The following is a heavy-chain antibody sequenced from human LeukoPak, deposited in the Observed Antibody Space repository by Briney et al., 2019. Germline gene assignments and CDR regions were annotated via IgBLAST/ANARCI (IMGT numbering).Heavy chain of an antibody. CDR2: ISGGGDTT. CDR3: AKGRLVPAALLDY. CDR1: GFTFAGYA. J-gene: IGHJ4*02. Sequence: GGSLRLSCAASGFTFAGYAMSWVRQGPGKGLEWVSDISGGGDTTYYADSVKGRFTISRDNSKNTLYLQMNSLRAEDTTVYYCAKGRLVPAALLDYWGQGTLVTVSS. D-gene: IGHD2-2*01. V-gene: IGHV3-23*01.